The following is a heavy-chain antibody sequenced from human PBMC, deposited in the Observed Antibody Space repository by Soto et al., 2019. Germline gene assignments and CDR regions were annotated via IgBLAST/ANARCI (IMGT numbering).Heavy chain of an antibody. CDR1: GYTFTSWG. Sequence: AYVKAACRPSGYTFTSWGMGWVRQAPGQGLEWMGWISAYNGNTNYAQKLQGRVTMTTDTSTSTAYMELRSLRSDDTAVYYCARGGVGANNWFDPWGQGTLVTVSS. V-gene: IGHV1-18*01. J-gene: IGHJ5*02. CDR3: ARGGVGANNWFDP. D-gene: IGHD1-26*01. CDR2: ISAYNGNT.